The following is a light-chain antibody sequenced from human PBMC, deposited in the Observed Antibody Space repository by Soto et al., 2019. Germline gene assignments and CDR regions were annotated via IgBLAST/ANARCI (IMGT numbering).Light chain of an antibody. CDR2: GAS. CDR1: QSISTS. CDR3: QQYNNWPPCT. J-gene: IGKJ4*01. Sequence: DIVLTQSPGTLSLSPGERATLNCRVSQSISTSSLAWYRQKPGQAPRLLIYGASTRATGIPARFSGSGSGTEFTLTISSLQSEDFAVYYCQQYNNWPPCTFGGGTKVDIK. V-gene: IGKV3-15*01.